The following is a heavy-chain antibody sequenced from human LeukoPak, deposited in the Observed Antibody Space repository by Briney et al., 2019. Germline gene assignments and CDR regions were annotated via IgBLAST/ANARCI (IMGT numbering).Heavy chain of an antibody. V-gene: IGHV3-30-3*01. CDR1: GFTFSSYA. Sequence: GGSLRLSCAASGFTFSSYAMHWVRQAPGKGLEWVAVISYDGSNKYYADSVKGRFTISRDNSKNTLYLQMNSLRAEDTAVYYCATFGDCSGGSCYYHDAFDIWGQGTMVTVSS. J-gene: IGHJ3*02. D-gene: IGHD2-15*01. CDR2: ISYDGSNK. CDR3: ATFGDCSGGSCYYHDAFDI.